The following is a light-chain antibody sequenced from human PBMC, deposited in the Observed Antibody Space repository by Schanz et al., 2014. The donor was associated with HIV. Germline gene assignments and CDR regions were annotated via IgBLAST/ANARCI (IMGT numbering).Light chain of an antibody. V-gene: IGLV2-14*01. Sequence: QSALTQPASVSGSPGQSITISCTGVSRDVGSDNYVSWYQQHPGRTPKLIIYDVSNRPSGISNRFSGSKSGNTASLTISGLQAEDEAEYFCSSSSTNPCVFGGGTKPTVL. CDR1: SRDVGSDNY. CDR3: SSSSTNPCV. CDR2: DVS. J-gene: IGLJ2*01.